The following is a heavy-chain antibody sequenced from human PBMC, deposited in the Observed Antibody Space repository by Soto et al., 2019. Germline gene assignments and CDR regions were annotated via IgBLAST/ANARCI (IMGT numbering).Heavy chain of an antibody. Sequence: LSITCTVSGGSISSRTFYWGWFCPSPGKGLEWIGSIYYSGSTYYNPSLKSRVTISVDTSKNQFSLKLSSVTAADTAVYYCAGTPFDCSGGSCYSGSYFDYWGQGTLVTVSS. CDR2: IYYSGST. CDR3: AGTPFDCSGGSCYSGSYFDY. J-gene: IGHJ4*02. V-gene: IGHV4-39*01. D-gene: IGHD2-15*01. CDR1: GGSISSRTFY.